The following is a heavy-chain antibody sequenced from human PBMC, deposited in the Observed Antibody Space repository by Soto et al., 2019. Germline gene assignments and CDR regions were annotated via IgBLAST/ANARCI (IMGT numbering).Heavy chain of an antibody. CDR3: VRAGHVFDVHYYGMDL. Sequence: RLSCEASGFTFNDYSMDLVRQAPEKGLEWVSSISSSGTYIYYADSVKGRFAISRDNANNVMYLQMDTLRAEDTAVYYCVRAGHVFDVHYYGMDLWGQGTTVTVSS. CDR1: GFTFNDYS. V-gene: IGHV3-21*01. CDR2: ISSSGTYI. J-gene: IGHJ6*02. D-gene: IGHD3-10*01.